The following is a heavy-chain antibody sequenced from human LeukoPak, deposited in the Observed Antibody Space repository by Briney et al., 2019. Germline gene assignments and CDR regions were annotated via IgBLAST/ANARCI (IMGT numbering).Heavy chain of an antibody. J-gene: IGHJ3*01. V-gene: IGHV3-48*01. CDR1: GFTFSSYA. CDR3: ARLIEVNPVAFDV. CDR2: MSSTSSTI. Sequence: PGGSLRLSCAASGFTFSSYAMNWVRQTPGRGLEWVSYMSSTSSTIYYTDSVRGRFTISRDNAKNSLYLQMNSLRAEDTAVYYCARLIEVNPVAFDVWGQGTMVTVSS.